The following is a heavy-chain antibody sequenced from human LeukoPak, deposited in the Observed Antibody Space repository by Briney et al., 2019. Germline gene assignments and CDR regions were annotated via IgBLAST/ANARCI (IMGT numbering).Heavy chain of an antibody. D-gene: IGHD3-22*01. CDR1: GGTFSSYA. CDR2: IIPIFGTA. J-gene: IGHJ6*03. CDR3: ASAGSNLAPNYYDSSGYPCYYYYMDV. Sequence: SVKVSCKASGGTFSSYAISWVRQAPGQGLEWMGGIIPIFGTANYAQKFQGRVTITTDESTSTAYMELSSLRSEDTAVYYCASAGSNLAPNYYDSSGYPCYYYYMDVWGKGTTVTVSS. V-gene: IGHV1-69*05.